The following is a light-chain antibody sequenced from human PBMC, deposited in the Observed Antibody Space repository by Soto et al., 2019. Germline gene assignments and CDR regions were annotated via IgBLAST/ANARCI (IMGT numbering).Light chain of an antibody. CDR3: RSYTRSSTLV. CDR2: EVS. J-gene: IGLJ1*01. CDR1: SSDVGGYNY. Sequence: QSALTQPASVSGSPGQSIIISCTGTSSDVGGYNYVSWYQQHPGKAPKLMIYEVSNRPSGVSNRFSGSKSGNTASLTISGLQAEDEADYYCRSYTRSSTLVFGTGTKLPVL. V-gene: IGLV2-14*01.